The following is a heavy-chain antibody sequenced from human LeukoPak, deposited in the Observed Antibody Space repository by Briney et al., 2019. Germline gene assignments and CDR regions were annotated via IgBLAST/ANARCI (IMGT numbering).Heavy chain of an antibody. CDR2: IKPDGSLQ. CDR1: GFIFSSFW. Sequence: GGSLRLSCTASGFIFSSFWMAWVRQAPGKGLEWVANIKPDGSLQFYGDSVKGRFTIPRDNAKNSLYLQMNNLRAEDTALYYCATSYDSSGCDWGQGTLVTVSS. V-gene: IGHV3-7*01. D-gene: IGHD3-22*01. J-gene: IGHJ4*02. CDR3: ATSYDSSGCD.